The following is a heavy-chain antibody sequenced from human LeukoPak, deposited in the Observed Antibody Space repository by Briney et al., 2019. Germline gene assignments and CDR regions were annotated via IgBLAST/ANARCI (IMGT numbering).Heavy chain of an antibody. V-gene: IGHV4-59*01. CDR3: ASTHDGSDYYYAY. J-gene: IGHJ4*02. CDR2: IYYIGSA. D-gene: IGHD3-22*01. Sequence: SGTLSLTPTHSGGSIRNDYWCWIRPTPGKGLGRIGYIYYIGSANYSPSHMSRVTISVDTSKNQFSLELSSVTAADTAVYYCASTHDGSDYYYAYWGQGTLVTVSS. CDR1: GGSIRNDY.